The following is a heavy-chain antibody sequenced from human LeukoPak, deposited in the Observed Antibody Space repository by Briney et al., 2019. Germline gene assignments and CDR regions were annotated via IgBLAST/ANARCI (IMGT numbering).Heavy chain of an antibody. V-gene: IGHV3-33*01. Sequence: GRSLRLSCAASGFNFSTYGMHWVRQAPGKGLAWVAVIWYDGSIKNYADSVKGRFTISRDNSKNTVYLQMDSLRAEDTALYYCARGQQLVKTDWGQGTLATVSS. D-gene: IGHD6-13*01. CDR3: ARGQQLVKTD. CDR1: GFNFSTYG. J-gene: IGHJ4*02. CDR2: IWYDGSIK.